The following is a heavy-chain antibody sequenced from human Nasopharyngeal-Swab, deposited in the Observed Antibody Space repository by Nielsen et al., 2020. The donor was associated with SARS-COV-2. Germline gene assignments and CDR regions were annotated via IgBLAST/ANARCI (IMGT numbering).Heavy chain of an antibody. D-gene: IGHD4-23*01. CDR1: GGTFSSDA. J-gene: IGHJ4*02. CDR3: ARWGRTDGGNPRYFDY. V-gene: IGHV1-69*04. CDR2: IIPILGIA. Sequence: SAQVSCKASGGTFSSDAISWVRQAPGRGLEWRGRIIPILGIANYAQKFQGRVTITADKSTSTAYMELSSLRSEDTAVYYCARWGRTDGGNPRYFDYWGQGTLVTVSS.